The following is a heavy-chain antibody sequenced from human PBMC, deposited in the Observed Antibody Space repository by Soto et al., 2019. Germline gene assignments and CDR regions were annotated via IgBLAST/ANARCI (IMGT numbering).Heavy chain of an antibody. D-gene: IGHD4-17*01. Sequence: ASVKVSCKASGYSFTSFDINWVRQVTGQGLEWMGWMNPNSGHTGYAQKFQGRVTMTRNTSISTAYLELSSLKSEDTAVYYCARAPAPGDLGRWFEPWGQGTLVTVSS. CDR1: GYSFTSFD. CDR3: ARAPAPGDLGRWFEP. CDR2: MNPNSGHT. J-gene: IGHJ5*02. V-gene: IGHV1-8*01.